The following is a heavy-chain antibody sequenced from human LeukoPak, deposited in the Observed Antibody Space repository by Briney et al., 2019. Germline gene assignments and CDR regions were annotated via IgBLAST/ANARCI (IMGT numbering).Heavy chain of an antibody. J-gene: IGHJ5*02. CDR3: ARRNTYYYDSSGYYDWFDP. D-gene: IGHD3-22*01. CDR1: GYSFTSYW. CDR2: VYPGDSDT. Sequence: GESLKISCKGSGYSFTSYWIGWVRQMPGKGLEWMGIVYPGDSDTRYSPSFQGQVTISADKSISTAYLQWSSLKASDTAMYYCARRNTYYYDSSGYYDWFDPWGQGTLVTVSS. V-gene: IGHV5-51*01.